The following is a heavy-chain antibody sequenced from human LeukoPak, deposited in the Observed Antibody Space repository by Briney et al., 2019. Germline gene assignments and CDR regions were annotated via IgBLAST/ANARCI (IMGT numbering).Heavy chain of an antibody. J-gene: IGHJ3*02. D-gene: IGHD3/OR15-3a*01. V-gene: IGHV1-24*01. CDR2: FDPEDGET. CDR3: AIILILYGDPGAFDI. Sequence: ASVKVSCKASGYTFTGYYMHWVRQAPGKGLEWMGGFDPEDGETIYAQKFQGRVTMTEDTSTDTAYMELSSLRSEDTPVYYCAIILILYGDPGAFDIWGQGTMVTVSS. CDR1: GYTFTGYY.